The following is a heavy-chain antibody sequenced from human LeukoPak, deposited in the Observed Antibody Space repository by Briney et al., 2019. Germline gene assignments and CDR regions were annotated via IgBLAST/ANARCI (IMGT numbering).Heavy chain of an antibody. CDR3: ARDSVDTAMPY. CDR2: INPNSGGT. Sequence: ASVKVSCKASGYTFTGYYMHWVRQAPGQGLEWMGWINPNSGGTNYAQKFQGRVTMTRDTSISTAYMGLSRLRSDDTVVYYCARDSVDTAMPYWGQGTLVTVSS. J-gene: IGHJ4*02. CDR1: GYTFTGYY. V-gene: IGHV1-2*02. D-gene: IGHD5-18*01.